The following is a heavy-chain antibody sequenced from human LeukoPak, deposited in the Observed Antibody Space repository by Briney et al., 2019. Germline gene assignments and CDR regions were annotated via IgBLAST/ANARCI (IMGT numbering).Heavy chain of an antibody. CDR2: ISAYNGNT. J-gene: IGHJ3*02. CDR3: ARVDPPSYGDYGGPFAFDI. D-gene: IGHD4-17*01. V-gene: IGHV1-18*01. Sequence: ASVKVSCKASGYTFTSYGISWVRQAPGQGLEWMGWISAYNGNTNYAQKLQGRVTMTTDTSTSTAYMELRSLRSDNTAVYYCARVDPPSYGDYGGPFAFDIWGQGTMVTVSS. CDR1: GYTFTSYG.